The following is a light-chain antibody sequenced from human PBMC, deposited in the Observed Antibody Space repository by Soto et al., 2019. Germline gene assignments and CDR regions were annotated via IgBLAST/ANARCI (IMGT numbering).Light chain of an antibody. CDR3: QQSFSTTWT. CDR1: QSIISY. J-gene: IGKJ1*01. CDR2: AAS. Sequence: DIQMTQSPSSLSASIGDRVNITCRASQSIISYLNWYQQKPGKAPKLLIYAASSLQSGVPSRFSGAGSEKDFTLTISSLQPEDFATYYCQQSFSTTWTFGHGTKVEIK. V-gene: IGKV1-39*01.